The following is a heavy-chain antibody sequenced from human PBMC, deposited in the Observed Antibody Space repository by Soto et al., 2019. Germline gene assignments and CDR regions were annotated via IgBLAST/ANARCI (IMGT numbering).Heavy chain of an antibody. Sequence: EVQLVESGGGLVKPGGSPRLSCAASGFTFSTYSLHWVRQAPGKGLEWVSSISSTSSYIYYADSVKGRFTISRDNAKNSLYLQMNSLRAEDTAVYYCVRDVNYYDSSGYRDYWGQGTLVTVSS. CDR2: ISSTSSYI. CDR3: VRDVNYYDSSGYRDY. J-gene: IGHJ4*02. CDR1: GFTFSTYS. V-gene: IGHV3-21*01. D-gene: IGHD3-22*01.